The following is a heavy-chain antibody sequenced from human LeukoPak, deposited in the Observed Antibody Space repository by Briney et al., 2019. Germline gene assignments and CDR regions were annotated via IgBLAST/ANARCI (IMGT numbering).Heavy chain of an antibody. CDR1: RFGFRNFD. J-gene: IGHJ4*02. V-gene: IGHV3-30*18. D-gene: IGHD1-26*01. CDR2: SSYGGSNT. Sequence: GGSLRLSCAASRFGFRNFDMHWVRQAPGKGLEWLALSSYGGSNTYYTDSVKGRFTISRDNSKNTLYLQMNSLRAEDTAVYYCAKDGSFIVGATDYWGQGTLVTVSS. CDR3: AKDGSFIVGATDY.